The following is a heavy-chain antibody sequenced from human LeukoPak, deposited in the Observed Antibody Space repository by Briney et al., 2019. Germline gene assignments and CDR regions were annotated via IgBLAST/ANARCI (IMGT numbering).Heavy chain of an antibody. V-gene: IGHV1-8*03. J-gene: IGHJ4*02. CDR1: GYTFTCYD. CDR2: MNPNSGNT. D-gene: IGHD6-19*01. CDR3: AREVIAVAYFDY. Sequence: ASVKVSCKASGYTFTCYDINWVRQATGQGLEWMGWMNPNSGNTGYAQKFQGRVTITRNTSIGTAYMELSSLRSEDTAVYYCAREVIAVAYFDYWGQGTLVTVSS.